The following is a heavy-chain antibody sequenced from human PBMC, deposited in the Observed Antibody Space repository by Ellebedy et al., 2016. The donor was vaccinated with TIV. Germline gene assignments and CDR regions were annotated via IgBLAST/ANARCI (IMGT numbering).Heavy chain of an antibody. V-gene: IGHV3-33*01. CDR2: IWYDGSNK. CDR3: ARAYVPFSDVSSNRADGMDV. D-gene: IGHD2/OR15-2a*01. J-gene: IGHJ6*02. CDR1: GFTFSSYG. Sequence: GGSLRLSCAASGFTFSSYGMHWVRQAPGKGLEWVAVIWYDGSNKYYADSVKGRFTISRDNSKNTLYLQMNSLRAEDTAIYYCARAYVPFSDVSSNRADGMDVWGQGTTVTVSS.